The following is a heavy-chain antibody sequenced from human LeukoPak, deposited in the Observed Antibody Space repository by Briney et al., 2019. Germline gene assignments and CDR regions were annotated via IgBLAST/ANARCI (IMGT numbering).Heavy chain of an antibody. CDR1: GFTFSRYS. CDR3: VKTMYTCGWAHPVS. J-gene: IGHJ5*02. D-gene: IGHD6-19*01. Sequence: GGSLRLSCSASGFTFSRYSMHWVRQAPGKGLEYVSGISTSGDSTNYADSVKGRFTISRDNSKNTLYLQMSSLRAEDTAVYYCVKTMYTCGWAHPVSLGPRSQVTVSS. V-gene: IGHV3-64D*09. CDR2: ISTSGDST.